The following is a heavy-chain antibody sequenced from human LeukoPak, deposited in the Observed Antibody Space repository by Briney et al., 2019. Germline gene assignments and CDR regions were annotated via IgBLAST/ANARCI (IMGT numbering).Heavy chain of an antibody. CDR3: ARDYWGGLLAY. Sequence: GASVKVSCKASGYTFTSYYTHWVRQAPGQGLEWMGIINPSGGSTSYAQKFQGRVTMTRDTSTSTVYMELSSLRSEDTAVYYCARDYWGGLLAYWGQGTLVTVSS. V-gene: IGHV1-46*01. J-gene: IGHJ4*02. CDR2: INPSGGST. CDR1: GYTFTSYY. D-gene: IGHD3-22*01.